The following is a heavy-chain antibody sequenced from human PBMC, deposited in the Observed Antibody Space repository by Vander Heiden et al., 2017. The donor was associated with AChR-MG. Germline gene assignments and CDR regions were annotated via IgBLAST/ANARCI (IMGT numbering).Heavy chain of an antibody. D-gene: IGHD3-9*01. Sequence: EVQLAVSGGGLAQPGGSLTLPCAASGSTFRSYSMPSVRPATGKGLEWVSYIRSGSSTIYYADSVKGRFTISRDNAKNSLFLQMNSLRAEDTAVYYCAREPHDILTGYTHLDYWGRGTRVTVSS. CDR2: IRSGSSTI. CDR1: GSTFRSYS. CDR3: AREPHDILTGYTHLDY. J-gene: IGHJ4*02. V-gene: IGHV3-48*01.